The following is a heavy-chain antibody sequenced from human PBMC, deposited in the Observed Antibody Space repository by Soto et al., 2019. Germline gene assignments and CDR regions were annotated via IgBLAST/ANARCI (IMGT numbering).Heavy chain of an antibody. J-gene: IGHJ4*02. CDR1: GFALSNYS. CDR2: IDTSSTTI. D-gene: IGHD5-12*01. Sequence: GRSLRLSWAASGFALSNYSMSRVRQAPGKGLEWLSYIDTSSTTIYYADSVRGRFTISRDNVENSLFLQMHSLRDEDTAVYYFARDLPIDHQGYTFEPFASWGQGPLVT. CDR3: ARDLPIDHQGYTFEPFAS. V-gene: IGHV3-48*02.